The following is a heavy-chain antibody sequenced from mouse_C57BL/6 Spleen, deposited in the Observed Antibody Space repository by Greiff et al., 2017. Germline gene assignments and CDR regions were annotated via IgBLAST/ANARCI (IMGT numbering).Heavy chain of an antibody. CDR1: GYTFTDYY. Sequence: EVQLQQSGPELVKPGASVKISCKASGYTFTDYYMNWVKQSHGKSLEWIGDINPNNGGTSYNQKFKGKATLTVDKSSSTAYMELRSLTSEDSAVYYCAIGGSYYAMDYWGQGTSVTVSS. J-gene: IGHJ4*01. CDR2: INPNNGGT. D-gene: IGHD3-3*01. V-gene: IGHV1-26*01. CDR3: AIGGSYYAMDY.